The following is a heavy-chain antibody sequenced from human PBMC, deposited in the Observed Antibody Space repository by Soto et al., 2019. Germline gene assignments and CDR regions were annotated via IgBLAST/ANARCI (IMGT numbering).Heavy chain of an antibody. CDR3: ARGLGNGDFGDPGDY. V-gene: IGHV3-53*01. CDR1: XXTVSXNY. J-gene: IGHJ4*02. D-gene: IGHD4-17*01. Sequence: EVQLVESGGGLIQPGXXXXLXXXXXXXTVSXNYMSWVRQAPGKGLEWVSLIYSGGATYYADSVKGRFTISRDNSKNTVYLQMSSLRAEDTAVYYCARGLGNGDFGDPGDYWGQGTLVTVSS. CDR2: IYSGGAT.